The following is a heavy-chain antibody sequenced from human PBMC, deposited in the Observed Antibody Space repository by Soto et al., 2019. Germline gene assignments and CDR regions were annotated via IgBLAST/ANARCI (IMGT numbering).Heavy chain of an antibody. CDR1: GGSISRGDYY. CDR3: ARGGDSNYAFPLDY. CDR2: IYFSGST. D-gene: IGHD4-4*01. J-gene: IGHJ4*02. V-gene: IGHV4-30-4*01. Sequence: QVQLQESGPGLVKPSQTLSLTCTVSGGSISRGDYYWSWIRQPPGKGLEWVGYIYFSGSTYYNPSLKSRVTRSGDKSKSHFSLKLNSVTAADTAVYYCARGGDSNYAFPLDYWGQGSLVTVSS.